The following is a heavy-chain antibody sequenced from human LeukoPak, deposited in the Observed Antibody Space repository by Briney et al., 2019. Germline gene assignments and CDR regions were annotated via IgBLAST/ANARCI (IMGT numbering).Heavy chain of an antibody. CDR3: ARGSDGSENSYRNWFDP. D-gene: IGHD3-10*01. J-gene: IGHJ5*02. CDR1: GVPISSYY. V-gene: IGHV4-59*12. Sequence: SETLSLTCTVSGVPISSYYWSWIRQPPGKGLEWIGYIYYSGSTNYNPSLKSRVTISVDTSKNQFSLKLNSVTAADTAVYYCARGSDGSENSYRNWFDPWGQGTRVTVSS. CDR2: IYYSGST.